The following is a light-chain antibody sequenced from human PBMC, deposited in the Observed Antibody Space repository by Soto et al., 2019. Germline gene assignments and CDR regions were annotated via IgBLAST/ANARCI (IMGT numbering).Light chain of an antibody. Sequence: AIQMTQSPSSLSASVGDRVTITCRASQGIRNDLGCYQQKPGKAPKLLIYAASSLQSGVPSRFSGSGSGTDFTLTISSLQPEDFANYYCLQDYNYPRTFGQGTKVEIK. V-gene: IGKV1-6*01. CDR1: QGIRND. CDR2: AAS. J-gene: IGKJ1*01. CDR3: LQDYNYPRT.